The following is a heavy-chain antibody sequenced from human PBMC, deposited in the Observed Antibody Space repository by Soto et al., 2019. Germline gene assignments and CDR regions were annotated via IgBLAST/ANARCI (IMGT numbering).Heavy chain of an antibody. D-gene: IGHD1-1*01. CDR3: TRVLLNWNDVPLQRHDAFDI. CDR1: GFTFGDYA. V-gene: IGHV3-49*03. Sequence: GGSLRLSCTASGFTFGDYAMSWFRQAPGKGLEWVGFIRSKAYGGTTEYAASVKGRFTISRDDSKSIAYLQMNSLKTEDTAVYYCTRVLLNWNDVPLQRHDAFDIWGQGTMVTVSS. J-gene: IGHJ3*02. CDR2: IRSKAYGGTT.